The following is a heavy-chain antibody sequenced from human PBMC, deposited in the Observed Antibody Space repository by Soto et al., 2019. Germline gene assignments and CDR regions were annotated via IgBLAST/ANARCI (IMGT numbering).Heavy chain of an antibody. J-gene: IGHJ2*01. CDR3: ARGNSYGSYWYFDL. CDR2: ITASNGNT. CDR1: GFSFPTYG. D-gene: IGHD5-18*01. V-gene: IGHV1-18*04. Sequence: QLQLVQSGAEVKNPGASVRVSCKASGFSFPTYGITWVRQAPGQGLEWMGWITASNGNTHYAQNLQGRVTMTTDTSTSTAYMELWRLNSDDTAVHYCARGNSYGSYWYFDLWGRGTLVTVSS.